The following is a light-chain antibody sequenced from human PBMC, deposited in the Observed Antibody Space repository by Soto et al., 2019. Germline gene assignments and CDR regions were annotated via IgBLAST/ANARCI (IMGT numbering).Light chain of an antibody. J-gene: IGKJ1*01. Sequence: EIVLTQSPGTLSLSPGERATLSCRASQSVRISYLAWYQQKPGQAPRLLIYGASSRATGIPDRFSGSGSGTDFTLTISRLEPEDFAVYYCQQYGSSPRTFGQGTKVEIK. CDR1: QSVRISY. V-gene: IGKV3-20*01. CDR2: GAS. CDR3: QQYGSSPRT.